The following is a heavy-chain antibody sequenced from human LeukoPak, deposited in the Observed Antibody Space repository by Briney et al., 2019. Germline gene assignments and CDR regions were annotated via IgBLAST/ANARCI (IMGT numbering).Heavy chain of an antibody. Sequence: SQTLSLTCAISGDSVSSNSAAWNWIRQSPSRGLEWLGRTYYRSKWYNDYAVSVKSRITINPDTSKNQFSLQLDSVTPEDTAVYYCARAQGYYYDSSWWFDPWGQGTLVTVSS. CDR3: ARAQGYYYDSSWWFDP. CDR1: GDSVSSNSAA. J-gene: IGHJ5*02. D-gene: IGHD3-22*01. V-gene: IGHV6-1*01. CDR2: TYYRSKWYN.